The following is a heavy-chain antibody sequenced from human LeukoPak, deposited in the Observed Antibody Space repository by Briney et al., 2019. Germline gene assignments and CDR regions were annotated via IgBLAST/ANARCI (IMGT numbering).Heavy chain of an antibody. V-gene: IGHV4-61*01. CDR3: ARGHENVWGSYRHHFVY. Sequence: SETLSPTCTVSGGSVSSGSYYWSWIRQPPGKGLEWIGYIYYSGSINYNPSLKSRVTISVDTSKNQFSLKLSSVTAADTAVYYCARGHENVWGSYRHHFVYWGQGTLVTVSS. CDR2: IYYSGSI. J-gene: IGHJ4*02. CDR1: GGSVSSGSYY. D-gene: IGHD3-16*02.